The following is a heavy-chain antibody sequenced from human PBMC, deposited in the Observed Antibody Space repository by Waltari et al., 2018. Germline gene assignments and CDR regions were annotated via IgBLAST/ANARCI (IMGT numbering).Heavy chain of an antibody. D-gene: IGHD3-10*01. V-gene: IGHV1-24*01. Sequence: QVQLVQSGDEVRKPGASVKVACKVSGYSLSELSMHWVRQAPGKGLEWVGGLDPEDEEPVYAQKFQGRVTMTDDTSTDTAYMELSSLRSDDTAVYYCTTDIMLRVFSNVWGQGTTVTVSS. CDR1: GYSLSELS. J-gene: IGHJ6*02. CDR3: TTDIMLRVFSNV. CDR2: LDPEDEEP.